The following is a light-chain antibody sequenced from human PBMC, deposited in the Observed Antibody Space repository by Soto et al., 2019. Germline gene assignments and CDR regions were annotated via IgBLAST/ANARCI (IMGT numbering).Light chain of an antibody. CDR1: QSVSSY. CDR3: QQRSNWT. CDR2: DAS. Sequence: EIVLTQSPATLYLSPGERATLSCRASQSVSSYLAWYQQKPGQAPRLLTYDASNRATGIPARFSGSGSGTDFTLTISSLEPEDFAVYYCQQRSNWTFGGGTKVEIK. J-gene: IGKJ4*01. V-gene: IGKV3-11*01.